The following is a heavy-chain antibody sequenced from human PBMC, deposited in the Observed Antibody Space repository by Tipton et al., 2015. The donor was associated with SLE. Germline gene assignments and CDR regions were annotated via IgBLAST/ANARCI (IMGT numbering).Heavy chain of an antibody. Sequence: TLSLTCSVSGGSFSTNFWSWIRQSPGKGLEWIGYISYSGSTNYNSSLKSRLTISVDTSKNQFSLKLSSVTAADTAVYYCARDVGGYNTGWFPYYFDYWGQGTLVTVSS. J-gene: IGHJ4*02. CDR2: ISYSGST. V-gene: IGHV4-59*12. D-gene: IGHD2-8*02. CDR1: GGSFSTNF. CDR3: ARDVGGYNTGWFPYYFDY.